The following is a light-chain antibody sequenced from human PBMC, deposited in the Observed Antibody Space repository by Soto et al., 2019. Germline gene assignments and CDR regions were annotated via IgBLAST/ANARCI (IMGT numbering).Light chain of an antibody. J-gene: IGLJ1*01. CDR2: EVD. CDR3: ISYAVTTSYV. V-gene: IGLV2-8*01. CDR1: SSDVGGYNF. Sequence: QSVLTQPPSASGSPGQSVTISCTGTSSDVGGYNFVSWYQQHPGKAPTLMIYEVDKRPSGVPDRFSGSKSGNTASLTVSGLQAEDEPDYYCISYAVTTSYVFGTGTKLTVL.